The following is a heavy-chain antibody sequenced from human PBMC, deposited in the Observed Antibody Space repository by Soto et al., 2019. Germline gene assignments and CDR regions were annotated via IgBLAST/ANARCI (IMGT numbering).Heavy chain of an antibody. J-gene: IGHJ6*02. V-gene: IGHV1-18*01. CDR3: AKNGQLPYYYSGMDV. D-gene: IGHD1-1*01. CDR2: ISGYNGDT. CDR1: GYTFTNSG. Sequence: ASVKVSCKASGYTFTNSGISWVRQAPGQGLEWMGWISGYNGDTNYAQKVQGRVTMTIDTSTSTAYMELRSLTSDDTAIYYCAKNGQLPYYYSGMDVWGQGTTVTVSS.